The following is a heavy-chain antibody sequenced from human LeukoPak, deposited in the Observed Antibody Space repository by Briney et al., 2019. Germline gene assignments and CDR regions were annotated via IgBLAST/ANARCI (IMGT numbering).Heavy chain of an antibody. CDR3: ASGPKATPTSLRAFDL. Sequence: SETLSLTCTVSGGSISSYYWSWIRQPAGKGLEWIGRIYTSGNTNYNPSLKSRVTMSLDKSKDQFSLKLSSVTAADTAVYYCASGPKATPTSLRAFDLWGQGTMVTVSS. V-gene: IGHV4-4*07. CDR1: GGSISSYY. D-gene: IGHD5-12*01. CDR2: IYTSGNT. J-gene: IGHJ3*01.